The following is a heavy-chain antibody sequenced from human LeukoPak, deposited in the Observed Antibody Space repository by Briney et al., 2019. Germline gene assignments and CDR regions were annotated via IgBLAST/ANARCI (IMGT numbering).Heavy chain of an antibody. D-gene: IGHD5-24*01. CDR3: ARAEAVEMATITPCFDY. J-gene: IGHJ4*02. V-gene: IGHV3-21*05. CDR1: GFTFSSYS. Sequence: GGSLRLSCAASGFTFSSYSMNWVRQAPGKGLEWVSYIGGSNSNIYYADSVKGRFTISRDNAKNSLYLQMNSLRAEDTAVYYCARAEAVEMATITPCFDYWGQGTLVTVSS. CDR2: IGGSNSNI.